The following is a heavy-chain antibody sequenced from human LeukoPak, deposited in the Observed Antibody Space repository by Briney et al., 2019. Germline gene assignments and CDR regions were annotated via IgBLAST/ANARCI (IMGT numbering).Heavy chain of an antibody. CDR1: GGSISRYY. J-gene: IGHJ5*02. Sequence: SETLSLTCTVSGGSISRYYWSWIRQPPGKGLEWIGYIYYSGSTNYNPSLKSRVTISVDTSKTQFSLKLSSVTAADTAVYYCARGATGYSSGWSWGQGTLVTATS. V-gene: IGHV4-59*01. D-gene: IGHD6-19*01. CDR2: IYYSGST. CDR3: ARGATGYSSGWS.